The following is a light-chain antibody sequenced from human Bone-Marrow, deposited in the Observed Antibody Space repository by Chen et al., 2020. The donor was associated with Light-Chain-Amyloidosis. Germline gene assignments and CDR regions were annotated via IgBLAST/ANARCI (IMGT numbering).Light chain of an antibody. CDR3: SSYAGSNNPLYV. V-gene: IGLV2-8*01. J-gene: IGLJ1*01. Sequence: QSALTQPPSASGPPGQSVTISCTGTGSDVGAYNFVSWYQQHPGKAPKLVIYEVSKRPSGVPDRFSGSKSGNTASLTVSGLQAEDGADYYCSSYAGSNNPLYVFGTGTGVTVL. CDR1: GSDVGAYNF. CDR2: EVS.